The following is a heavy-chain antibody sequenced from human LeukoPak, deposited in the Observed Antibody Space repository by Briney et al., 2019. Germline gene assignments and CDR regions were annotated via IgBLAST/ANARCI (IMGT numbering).Heavy chain of an antibody. V-gene: IGHV3-53*01. Sequence: GGSLRLSCAASGFTVSSNYMSWVRQAPGKGLEWVSVIYSDGSTYYADSVKGRFTISRDNSKNTLYLQMNSLRAEDTAIYYCARSIPYGTTWYGRSDYWGQGTLVTVSS. CDR2: IYSDGST. CDR1: GFTVSSNY. D-gene: IGHD6-13*01. J-gene: IGHJ4*02. CDR3: ARSIPYGTTWYGRSDY.